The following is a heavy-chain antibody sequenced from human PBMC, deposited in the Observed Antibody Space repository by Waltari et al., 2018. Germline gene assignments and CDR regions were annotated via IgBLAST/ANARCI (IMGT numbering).Heavy chain of an antibody. CDR3: ARGHRDYDFWSGYYFVGWFDP. V-gene: IGHV4-34*01. CDR2: INHSGST. J-gene: IGHJ5*02. CDR1: GGSFSGYY. Sequence: QVQLQQWGAGLLKPSETLSLTCAVYGGSFSGYYWSWIRQPPGKGLEWIGEINHSGSTNYNPSLKSRVTISVDTSKNQFSLKLSSVTAADTAVYYCARGHRDYDFWSGYYFVGWFDPWGQGTLVTVSS. D-gene: IGHD3-3*01.